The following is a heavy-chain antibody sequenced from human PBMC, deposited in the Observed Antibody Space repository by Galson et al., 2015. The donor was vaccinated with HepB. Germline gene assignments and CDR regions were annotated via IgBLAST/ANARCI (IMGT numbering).Heavy chain of an antibody. J-gene: IGHJ4*02. V-gene: IGHV4-59*08. CDR2: IYYSGGT. Sequence: QVQLQESGPGLVKPSETLSLTCTVSGGSISSYYWSWIRQPPGKGLEWIGYIYYSGGTNYNPSLKSRVTISVDTSKNQFSLKLSSVTAADTAVYYCARHLGAYGSGSYHFDYWGQGTLVTVSS. CDR3: ARHLGAYGSGSYHFDY. CDR1: GGSISSYY. D-gene: IGHD3-10*01.